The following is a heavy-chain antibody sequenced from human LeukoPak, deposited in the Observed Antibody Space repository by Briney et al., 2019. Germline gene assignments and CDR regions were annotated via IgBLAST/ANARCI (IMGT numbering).Heavy chain of an antibody. V-gene: IGHV3-21*01. J-gene: IGHJ4*02. D-gene: IGHD3-22*01. CDR2: ISSGNSYI. CDR3: ARGSGYYDAFDY. CDR1: GFTFSSYE. Sequence: GGSLRLSCAASGFTFSSYEMNWVRQAPGKGLEWVSIISSGNSYIHYADSVKGRFTISRDNAKNSLYLQMNSLRAEDTAVYYCARGSGYYDAFDYWGQGTLVTVSS.